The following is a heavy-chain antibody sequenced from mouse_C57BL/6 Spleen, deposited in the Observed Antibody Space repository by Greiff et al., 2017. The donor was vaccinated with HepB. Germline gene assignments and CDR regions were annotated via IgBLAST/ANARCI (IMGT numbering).Heavy chain of an antibody. CDR3: ARCYYGSSWYFDV. CDR1: GYTFTSYW. Sequence: VQLQQPGAELVRPGSSVKLSCKASGYTFTSYWMHWVKQRPGQGLEWIGNINPSNGGTNYNEKFKSKATLTVDKSSSTAYMQLSSLTSEDSAVYYCARCYYGSSWYFDVWGTGTTVTVSS. V-gene: IGHV1-53*01. J-gene: IGHJ1*03. D-gene: IGHD1-1*01. CDR2: INPSNGGT.